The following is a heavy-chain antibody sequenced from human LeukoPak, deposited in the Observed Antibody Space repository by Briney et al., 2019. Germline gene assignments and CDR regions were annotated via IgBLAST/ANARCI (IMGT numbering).Heavy chain of an antibody. CDR3: ARSDLVRHAFDI. J-gene: IGHJ3*02. D-gene: IGHD6-13*01. V-gene: IGHV1-8*01. CDR1: GYTFTSYD. CDR2: MNPNSGNT. Sequence: ASVKVSCKASGYTFTSYDINWVRQATGQGLEWMGWMNPNSGNTGYAQKFQGRVTMTRDTSISTAYMELSRLRSDDTAVYYCARSDLVRHAFDIWGQGTMVTVSS.